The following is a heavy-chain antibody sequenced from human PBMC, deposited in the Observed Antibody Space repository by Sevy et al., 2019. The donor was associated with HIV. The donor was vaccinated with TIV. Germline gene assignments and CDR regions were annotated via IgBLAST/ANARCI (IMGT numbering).Heavy chain of an antibody. CDR2: IKEDGSAK. J-gene: IGHJ4*02. D-gene: IGHD1-26*01. Sequence: GGSLRLSCAASRFTFKTYWMSWVRQAPGKGLEWVGNIKEDGSAKYYADSMKGRFTISRDNARNSMYLQMNRLRVEDTAVYYCARDSPGYGGYSYWGQGTLVTVSS. CDR3: ARDSPGYGGYSY. V-gene: IGHV3-7*01. CDR1: RFTFKTYW.